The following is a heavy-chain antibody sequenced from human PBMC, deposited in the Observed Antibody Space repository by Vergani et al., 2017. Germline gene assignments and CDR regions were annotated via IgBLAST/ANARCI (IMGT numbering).Heavy chain of an antibody. D-gene: IGHD6-19*01. CDR1: GGSISSYY. J-gene: IGHJ4*02. V-gene: IGHV4-59*01. CDR2: IYYSGST. Sequence: QLQLQESGPGLVKPSETLSLTCTVSGGSISSYYWSWIRQPPGKGLEWIGYIYYSGSTNYNPSLKSRVTISVDTSKNQFSLKLSSVTAADTAVYYCARDRVAVAGRLDWGQGTLVTVSS. CDR3: ARDRVAVAGRLD.